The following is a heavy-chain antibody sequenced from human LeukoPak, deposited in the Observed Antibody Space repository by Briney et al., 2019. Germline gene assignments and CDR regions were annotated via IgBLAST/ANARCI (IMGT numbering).Heavy chain of an antibody. D-gene: IGHD5-18*01. Sequence: GGSLRLSCAASGFTFSSYAMTWVRQAPGKGLEWVSTVTGTGSTTYYADSVKGRFAISRDNSKNTLYLQVKSLRAEDTAAYYCAKDDSSDTGILVDSWGQGTLVTVSS. CDR1: GFTFSSYA. V-gene: IGHV3-23*01. J-gene: IGHJ4*02. CDR2: VTGTGSTT. CDR3: AKDDSSDTGILVDS.